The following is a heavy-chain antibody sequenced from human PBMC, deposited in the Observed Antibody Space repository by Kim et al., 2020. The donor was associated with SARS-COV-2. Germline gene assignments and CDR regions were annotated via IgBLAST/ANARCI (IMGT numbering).Heavy chain of an antibody. CDR1: GGSISSYY. CDR3: ARIPCGDTDYYYYGMDV. Sequence: SETLSLTCTVSGGSISSYYWSWIRQPPGKGLEWIGYIYYSGSTNYNPSLKSRVTISVDTSKNQFSLKLSSVTAADTAVYYCARIPCGDTDYYYYGMDVWGQGTTVTVSS. V-gene: IGHV4-59*08. CDR2: IYYSGST. D-gene: IGHD2-2*02. J-gene: IGHJ6*02.